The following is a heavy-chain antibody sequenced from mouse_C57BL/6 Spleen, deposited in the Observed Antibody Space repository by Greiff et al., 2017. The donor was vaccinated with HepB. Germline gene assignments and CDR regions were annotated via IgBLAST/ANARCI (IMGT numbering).Heavy chain of an antibody. CDR2: IYPGDGDT. CDR3: ARTNPSGYYAMDY. D-gene: IGHD3-1*01. Sequence: VQGVESGPELVKPGASVKISCKASGYAFSSSWMNWVKQRPGKGLEWIGRIYPGDGDTNYNGKFKGKATLTADKSSSTAYMQLSSLTSEDSAVYFCARTNPSGYYAMDYWGQGTSVTVSS. J-gene: IGHJ4*01. V-gene: IGHV1-82*01. CDR1: GYAFSSSW.